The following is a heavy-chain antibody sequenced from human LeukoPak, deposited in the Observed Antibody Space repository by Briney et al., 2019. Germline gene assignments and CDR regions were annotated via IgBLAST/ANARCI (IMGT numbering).Heavy chain of an antibody. V-gene: IGHV4-4*07. J-gene: IGHJ5*02. CDR3: AREVVVAARRDNWFDP. Sequence: PSETLSLTCTVSGGAISSYYWSWIRQPAGKGLEWIGRIYTSGSTNYNPSLKSRVTMSVDTSKNQFSLKLSSVTAADTAVYYCAREVVVAARRDNWFDPWGQGTLVTVSS. D-gene: IGHD2-15*01. CDR2: IYTSGST. CDR1: GGAISSYY.